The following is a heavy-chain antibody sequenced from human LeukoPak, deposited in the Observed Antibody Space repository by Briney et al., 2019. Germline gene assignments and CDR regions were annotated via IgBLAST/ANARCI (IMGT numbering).Heavy chain of an antibody. CDR3: ARVAPAYYYYYMDV. CDR1: GFTFSSYG. CDR2: IWYDGSNK. D-gene: IGHD2-15*01. V-gene: IGHV3-33*01. Sequence: PGGSLRLSCAASGFTFSSYGMHWVRQAPGKGLEWVAVIWYDGSNKYYADSVKGRFTISRDNSKNTLYLQMNSLRAEDTAVYYCARVAPAYYYYYMDVWGKGTTVTVSS. J-gene: IGHJ6*03.